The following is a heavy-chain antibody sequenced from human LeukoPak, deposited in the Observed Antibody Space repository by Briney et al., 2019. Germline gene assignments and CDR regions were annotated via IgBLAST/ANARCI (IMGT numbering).Heavy chain of an antibody. CDR1: GYTFTSYN. V-gene: IGHV1-46*01. J-gene: IGHJ4*02. CDR2: IKASDVST. CDR3: ARGGGGFSY. D-gene: IGHD3-10*01. Sequence: ASVKVSFKASGYTFTSYNMHWVRQAPGQGLEWMGLIKASDVSTTYAQKFQGRVTMTRDTSTSTVYMELSSLTSEDTAFYYCARGGGGFSYWGQGTLVTVSS.